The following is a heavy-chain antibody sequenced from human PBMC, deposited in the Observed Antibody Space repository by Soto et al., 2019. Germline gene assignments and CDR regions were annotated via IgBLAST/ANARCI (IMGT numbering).Heavy chain of an antibody. CDR3: ARLRIAAAGSS. CDR1: GGSISRGGYF. V-gene: IGHV4-31*03. D-gene: IGHD6-13*01. Sequence: QVQLQESGPGLVKPSQTLSLTCTVSGGSISRGGYFWSWIRQHPGKGLEWIGYIYHTGSTNYNPSRKSRVTISVDTSKNQFSLRLTSVTAADTAVYYCARLRIAAAGSSWGEGTLVTVSS. J-gene: IGHJ4*02. CDR2: IYHTGST.